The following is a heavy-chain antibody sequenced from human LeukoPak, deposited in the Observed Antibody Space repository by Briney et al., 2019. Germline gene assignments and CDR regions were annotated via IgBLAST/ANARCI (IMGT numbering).Heavy chain of an antibody. D-gene: IGHD3-10*01. CDR1: GYTFTGYY. CDR2: INPNSGGT. J-gene: IGHJ6*02. V-gene: IGHV1-2*02. Sequence: ASVKVSCKASGYTFTGYYMHWVRQAPGQGLEWMGWINPNSGGTNYAQKFQGRVTMTRDTSISTAYMELSRLRSDDTAVYYCVRDRLLWFGELPYGMDVWGQGTTVTVSS. CDR3: VRDRLLWFGELPYGMDV.